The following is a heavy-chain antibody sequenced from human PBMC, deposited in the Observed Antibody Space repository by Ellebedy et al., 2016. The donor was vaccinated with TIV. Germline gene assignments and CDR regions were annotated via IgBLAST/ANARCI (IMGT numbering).Heavy chain of an antibody. V-gene: IGHV1-46*01. CDR3: ARDLGVVQRSLYYYYGMDV. CDR1: GGTFSSYG. CDR2: INPSGGST. D-gene: IGHD2-15*01. Sequence: ASVKVSCKATGGTFSSYGINWVRQAPGQGLEWMGIINPSGGSTTYAQKFQGRVTMTRDTSTSTVYMELSSLSSEDTAVYYCARDLGVVQRSLYYYYGMDVWGQGTAVSVAS. J-gene: IGHJ6*02.